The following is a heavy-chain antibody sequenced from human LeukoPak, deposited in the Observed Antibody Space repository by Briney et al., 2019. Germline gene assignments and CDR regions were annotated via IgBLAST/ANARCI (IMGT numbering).Heavy chain of an antibody. D-gene: IGHD6-19*01. Sequence: GGSLRLSCSASGFTFSSYAMHWVRQAPGKGLEYVSAISSNGGSTYYADSVKGRFTISRDNSKNTLYLQMSSLRAEDTAVYYCVKGEQWLVQGSLFGYWGQGTLVTVSS. CDR1: GFTFSSYA. CDR3: VKGEQWLVQGSLFGY. CDR2: ISSNGGST. V-gene: IGHV3-64D*06. J-gene: IGHJ4*02.